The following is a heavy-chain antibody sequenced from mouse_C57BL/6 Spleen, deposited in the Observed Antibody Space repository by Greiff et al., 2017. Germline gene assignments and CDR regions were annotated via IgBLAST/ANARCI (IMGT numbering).Heavy chain of an antibody. V-gene: IGHV1-63*01. D-gene: IGHD1-1*01. CDR3: ARVSTTVVATDYAMDY. CDR2: IYPGGGYT. Sequence: QVQLKQSGAELVRPGTSVKMSCKASGYTFTNYWIGWAKQRPGHGLEWIGDIYPGGGYTNYNEKFKGKATLTADKSSSTAYMQFSSLTSEDSAIYYCARVSTTVVATDYAMDYWGQGTSVTVSS. CDR1: GYTFTNYW. J-gene: IGHJ4*01.